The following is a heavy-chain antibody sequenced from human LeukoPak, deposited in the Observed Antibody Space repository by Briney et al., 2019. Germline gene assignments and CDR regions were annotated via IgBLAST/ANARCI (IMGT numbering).Heavy chain of an antibody. V-gene: IGHV5-51*01. CDR2: IYPGDSDT. D-gene: IGHD4-17*01. CDR1: GYSFTSYW. CDR3: ARTYDSGDYRGSFDI. J-gene: IGHJ3*02. Sequence: GESLKISCKGSGYSFTSYWIGWVRQMPGKGLEWMGIIYPGDSDTRYSPSFQGQVTISADKSISTAYLQWSSLKTSDTAMYYCARTYDSGDYRGSFDIWGQGTMLTVSS.